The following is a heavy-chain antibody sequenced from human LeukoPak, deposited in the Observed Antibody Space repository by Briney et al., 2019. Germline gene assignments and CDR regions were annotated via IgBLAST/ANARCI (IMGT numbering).Heavy chain of an antibody. CDR2: IMPILGIE. CDR3: AREGSTMVRGVIINYYGMDV. Sequence: SVRLSGTASGRTFSSYAISWVRQSPGQRRECMGRIMPILGIESYEQKLQGRVTSTADKSTSTAYMELSSLRSEDTAVYYCAREGSTMVRGVIINYYGMDVWGQGTTVTVSS. J-gene: IGHJ6*02. CDR1: GRTFSSYA. V-gene: IGHV1-69*04. D-gene: IGHD3-10*01.